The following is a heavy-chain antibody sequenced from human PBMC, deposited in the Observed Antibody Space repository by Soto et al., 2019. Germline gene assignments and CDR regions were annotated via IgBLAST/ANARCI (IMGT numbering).Heavy chain of an antibody. Sequence: SETLSLTCTVSGGSINDYYWSWTRQPPGKGLEWIAYGLRPDYTGYNPSLRNRVTISSDTSKNQFSLRLISVTAADTAVYYCVAGPDRAKSAYWGQGTLVTAPQ. CDR3: VAGPDRAKSAY. V-gene: IGHV4-59*01. J-gene: IGHJ4*01. CDR2: GLRPDYT. CDR1: GGSINDYY.